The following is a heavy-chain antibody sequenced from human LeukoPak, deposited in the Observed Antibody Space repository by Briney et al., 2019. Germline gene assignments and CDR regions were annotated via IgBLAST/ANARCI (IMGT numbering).Heavy chain of an antibody. D-gene: IGHD3-3*01. Sequence: SETLSLTCTVSGGSISSSSYYWGWIRQPPGEGLEWIGSIYYSGSTYYNPSLKSRVTISVDTSKNQFSLKLSSVTAADTAVYYCARPYYDFWSGYYEGRFDPWGQGTLVTVSS. CDR3: ARPYYDFWSGYYEGRFDP. CDR1: GGSISSSSYY. J-gene: IGHJ5*02. V-gene: IGHV4-39*01. CDR2: IYYSGST.